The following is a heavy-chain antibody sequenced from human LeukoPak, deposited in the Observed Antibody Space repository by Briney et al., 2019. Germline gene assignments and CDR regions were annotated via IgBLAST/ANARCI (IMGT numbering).Heavy chain of an antibody. CDR3: ASDLGATIFDFDY. CDR1: GFTFSSYE. V-gene: IGHV3-48*03. D-gene: IGHD1-26*01. Sequence: GGSLRLSCAASGFTFSSYEMNWVRQAPGKGLEWVSSISSIGSTIYYADSVKGRFTISRDNAKNSLYLQMNSLRVEDTAVYYCASDLGATIFDFDYWGQGTLVTVSS. J-gene: IGHJ4*02. CDR2: ISSIGSTI.